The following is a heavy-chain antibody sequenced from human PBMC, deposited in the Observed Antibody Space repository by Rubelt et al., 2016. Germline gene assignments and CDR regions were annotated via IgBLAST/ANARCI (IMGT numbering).Heavy chain of an antibody. D-gene: IGHD3-3*01. Sequence: QVQLQQWGAGLLKPSETLSLTCAVYGGSFSGYYWSWIRQPPGKGLEWLGEINHSGSTNYNPSLKSRVTLSVDTAKNQFSLKLSSVTAADTAVYYGARGRRGSLEWLKVNWFDPWGQGTLVTVSS. V-gene: IGHV4-34*01. J-gene: IGHJ5*02. CDR2: INHSGST. CDR3: ARGRRGSLEWLKVNWFDP. CDR1: GGSFSGYY.